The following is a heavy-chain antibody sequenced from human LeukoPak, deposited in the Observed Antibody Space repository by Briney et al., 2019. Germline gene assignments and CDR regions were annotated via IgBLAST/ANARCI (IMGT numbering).Heavy chain of an antibody. CDR2: INSDGSST. Sequence: PGGSLRLSCAASGFTFSSYWMHWVRQAPGKGRVWVSRINSDGSSTSYADSVKGRFTISRENAKNTLYLQMNILRAEDTAVYYCAAGVVRPYWGQGTLVTVSS. D-gene: IGHD3-3*01. CDR1: GFTFSSYW. V-gene: IGHV3-74*01. CDR3: AAGVVRPY. J-gene: IGHJ4*02.